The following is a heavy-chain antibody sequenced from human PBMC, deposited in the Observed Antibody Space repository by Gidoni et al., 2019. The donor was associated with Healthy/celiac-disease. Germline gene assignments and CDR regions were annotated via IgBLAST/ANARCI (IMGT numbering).Heavy chain of an antibody. CDR1: GFTFSSYA. CDR3: AKGEYGERGYYYYGMDV. Sequence: EVQLLESGGGLVQPGGSLRLSCAASGFTFSSYAMSWVRQAPGKGLEWVSAISGSCGSTYYADSVKGRFTISRDNSKNTLYLQMNSLRAEDTAVYYCAKGEYGERGYYYYGMDVWGQGTTVTVSS. D-gene: IGHD4-17*01. CDR2: ISGSCGST. J-gene: IGHJ6*02. V-gene: IGHV3-23*01.